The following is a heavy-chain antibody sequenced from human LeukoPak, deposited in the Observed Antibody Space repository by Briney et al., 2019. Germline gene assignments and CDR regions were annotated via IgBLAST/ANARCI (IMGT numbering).Heavy chain of an antibody. Sequence: GGSLRLSCAASGFTFNNYAMSWVRQAPGKGLEWVSTISASGFNTYYADSVKGRFAISRDNPKNTLYLQMNSLRAEDTAVYYCAKDGALSGVEIDYWGQGTLVTVSS. J-gene: IGHJ4*02. CDR1: GFTFNNYA. D-gene: IGHD2-21*01. V-gene: IGHV3-23*01. CDR3: AKDGALSGVEIDY. CDR2: ISASGFNT.